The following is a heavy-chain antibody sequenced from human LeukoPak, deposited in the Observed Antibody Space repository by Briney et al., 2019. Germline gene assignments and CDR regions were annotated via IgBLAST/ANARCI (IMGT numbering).Heavy chain of an antibody. CDR2: ISSSGSTI. J-gene: IGHJ6*03. D-gene: IGHD1-26*01. CDR1: GFTFSDYY. CDR3: AKDGGTYPYFLDV. V-gene: IGHV3-11*01. Sequence: AGGSLRLSCAASGFTFSDYYMSWIRQAPGKGLEWVSYISSSGSTIYYADSVKGRLTISRDNAKNSLYLQMSSLRAEGTAIYICAKDGGTYPYFLDVWGKGTTVIVSS.